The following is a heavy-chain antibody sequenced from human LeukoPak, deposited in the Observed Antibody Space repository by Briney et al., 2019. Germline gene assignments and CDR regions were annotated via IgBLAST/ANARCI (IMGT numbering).Heavy chain of an antibody. CDR3: AKNIGTGDDY. Sequence: GGSLRLSXAASGFTLDDYAMHWVRQAPGKGLEWVTLSSGDGGSKYYADSVKSRFTISRDNSKNSLYLQMNSLRTEDTALYYCAKNIGTGDDYWGRGTLVTVSS. CDR1: GFTLDDYA. J-gene: IGHJ4*02. D-gene: IGHD7-27*01. V-gene: IGHV3-43*02. CDR2: SSGDGGSK.